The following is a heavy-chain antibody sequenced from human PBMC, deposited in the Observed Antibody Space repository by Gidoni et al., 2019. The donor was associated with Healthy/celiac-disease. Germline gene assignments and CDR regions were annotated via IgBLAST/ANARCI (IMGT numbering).Heavy chain of an antibody. D-gene: IGHD3-3*01. CDR1: GFTFSSEE. V-gene: IGHV3-48*03. J-gene: IGHJ4*02. Sequence: EVQRVESGGGWVQPGGSLRLSCAASGFTFSSEEMHRVRQAPGKGLEWFSYISIRGSTIYYADSVKGRFTISRDNAKNSLYLQMNSLRAEDTAVYYCARFAYYDFWSGYPNYYYFDYWGQGTLVTVSS. CDR2: ISIRGSTI. CDR3: ARFAYYDFWSGYPNYYYFDY.